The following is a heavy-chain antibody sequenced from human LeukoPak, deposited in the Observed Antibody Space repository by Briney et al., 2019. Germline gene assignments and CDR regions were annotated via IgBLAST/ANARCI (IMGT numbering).Heavy chain of an antibody. D-gene: IGHD3-22*01. CDR2: IYPGGSDT. Sequence: GESLKISRKGSGYSLTSYWIAWVRQIPGKGLEWVGIIYPGGSDTRSSTSFQGQVTISADKSISTAYVQWSSLKASDTAMYCCARLKIHDSPNAFDIWGQATMVTVSS. V-gene: IGHV5-51*01. J-gene: IGHJ3*02. CDR3: ARLKIHDSPNAFDI. CDR1: GYSLTSYW.